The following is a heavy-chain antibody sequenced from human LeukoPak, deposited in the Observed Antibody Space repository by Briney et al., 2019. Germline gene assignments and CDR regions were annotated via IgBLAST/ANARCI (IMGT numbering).Heavy chain of an antibody. V-gene: IGHV4-59*01. CDR1: GGSISSYY. CDR2: IYYSGST. D-gene: IGHD1-26*01. CDR3: ARDSRKWEPSGEVYYYGMDV. J-gene: IGHJ6*02. Sequence: PSETLSLTCTVSGGSISSYYWSWIRQPPGKGLEWIGYIYYSGSTNYNPSLKSRVTISVDTSKNQFSLKLSSVTAADTAVYYCARDSRKWEPSGEVYYYGMDVWGQGTTVTVSS.